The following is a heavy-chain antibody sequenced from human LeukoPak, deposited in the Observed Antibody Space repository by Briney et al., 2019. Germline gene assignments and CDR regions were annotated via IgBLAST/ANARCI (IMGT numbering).Heavy chain of an antibody. V-gene: IGHV3-74*01. Sequence: GGSLRLSCAASGFTFSSYWMHWVRQAPGKGLVWVSRINTDGSSTSYADSVKGRFTISRDNAKNTLYLQMNSLRAEDTAVYYCAILAVAGTVFDYWGQGTLVTVSS. J-gene: IGHJ4*02. CDR2: INTDGSST. CDR3: AILAVAGTVFDY. D-gene: IGHD6-19*01. CDR1: GFTFSSYW.